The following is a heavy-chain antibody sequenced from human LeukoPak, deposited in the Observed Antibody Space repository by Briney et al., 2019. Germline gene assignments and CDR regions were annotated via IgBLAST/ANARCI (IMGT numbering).Heavy chain of an antibody. J-gene: IGHJ4*02. D-gene: IGHD2-2*01. Sequence: RASVKVSCKASGYTFTGYYMHWVRQAPGQGLEWMGWINPNSGGTNYAQKFQGRVTMTRDTSISTAYVELSRLRSDDTAVYYCARERVVVPAAHDYWGQGTLVTVSS. CDR3: ARERVVVPAAHDY. V-gene: IGHV1-2*02. CDR1: GYTFTGYY. CDR2: INPNSGGT.